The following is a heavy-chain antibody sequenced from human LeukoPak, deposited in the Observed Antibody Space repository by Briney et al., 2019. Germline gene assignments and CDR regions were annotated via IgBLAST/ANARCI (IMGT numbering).Heavy chain of an antibody. CDR1: GGSISSYY. CDR2: IYYSGST. CDR3: ARELLGIDY. D-gene: IGHD3-10*01. V-gene: IGHV4-59*12. J-gene: IGHJ4*02. Sequence: SETLSLTCTVSGGSISSYYWSWIRQPPGKGLEWIGYIYYSGSTNYNPSLKSRVTISVDTSKNQFSLKLSSVTAADTAVYYCARELLGIDYWGQGTLVTVSS.